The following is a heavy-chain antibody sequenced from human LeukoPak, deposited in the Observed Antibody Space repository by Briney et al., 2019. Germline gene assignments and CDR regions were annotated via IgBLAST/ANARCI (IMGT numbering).Heavy chain of an antibody. J-gene: IGHJ6*03. Sequence: GESLRISCKGSGYSFTSYWIGWVRQMPGKGLEWMGIIYPGDSDTRYSPSFQGQVTISADKSISTAYLQWSSLKASDTAMYYCARFDGDDYYYYYMDVWGKGTTVTISS. CDR1: GYSFTSYW. CDR3: ARFDGDDYYYYYMDV. V-gene: IGHV5-51*01. CDR2: IYPGDSDT. D-gene: IGHD4-17*01.